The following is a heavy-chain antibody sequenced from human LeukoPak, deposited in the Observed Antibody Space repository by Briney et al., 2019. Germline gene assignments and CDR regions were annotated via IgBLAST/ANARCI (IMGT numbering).Heavy chain of an antibody. CDR1: GFNFVFEA. J-gene: IGHJ5*02. V-gene: IGHV3-7*01. Sequence: GGSLRLSCAASGFNFVFEAMTWVRQAPGKGLEWVANIKHDGSDQYYLDSVKGRFTISRDNAKNSLYLQMNSLRAEDTAVYYCARGIATGIDFFDPWGQGTLVTVSS. CDR2: IKHDGSDQ. D-gene: IGHD6-13*01. CDR3: ARGIATGIDFFDP.